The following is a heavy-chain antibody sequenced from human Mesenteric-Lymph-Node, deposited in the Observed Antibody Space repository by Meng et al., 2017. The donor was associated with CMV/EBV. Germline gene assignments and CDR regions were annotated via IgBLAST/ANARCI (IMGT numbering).Heavy chain of an antibody. Sequence: GSLRLSCTVSGGSIGSYYWNWIRQPPGKGLEWIGYIYYTGSTNYNPSLKSRVTLSVDTSKNQFSLKLSSVTAADTAVYYCARGITIFGVVIISGIWDYGMDVWGQGTTVTVSS. D-gene: IGHD3-3*01. CDR2: IYYTGST. CDR1: GGSIGSYY. V-gene: IGHV4-59*12. J-gene: IGHJ6*02. CDR3: ARGITIFGVVIISGIWDYGMDV.